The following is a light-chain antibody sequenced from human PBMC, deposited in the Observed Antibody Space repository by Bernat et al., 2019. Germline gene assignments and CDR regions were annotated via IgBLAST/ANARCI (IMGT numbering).Light chain of an antibody. Sequence: QSALTQPPSASGSPGQSVTISCTGTSSDVGGYNYVSWYQQHPGEAPKLMIYEVTKWPSGVPDRFSGSKSGNTASLTVSGLQTEDEADYYCSSYVGSDTVIFGGGTKLTVL. V-gene: IGLV2-8*01. J-gene: IGLJ2*01. CDR2: EVT. CDR1: SSDVGGYNY. CDR3: SSYVGSDTVI.